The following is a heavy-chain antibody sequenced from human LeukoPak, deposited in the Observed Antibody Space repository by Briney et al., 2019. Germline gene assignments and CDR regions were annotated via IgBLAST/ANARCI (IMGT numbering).Heavy chain of an antibody. J-gene: IGHJ6*03. V-gene: IGHV4-39*01. CDR1: GGSITTTTYH. Sequence: SETLSLTCTVSGGSITTTTYHWGWIRQPPGKGLEWIGEINHSGSTNYNPSLKSRVTISVDTSKNQFSLKLSSVTAADTAVYYCARQDLRAYYYYYMDVWGKGTTVTISS. CDR2: INHSGST. CDR3: ARQDLRAYYYYYMDV. D-gene: IGHD3-3*01.